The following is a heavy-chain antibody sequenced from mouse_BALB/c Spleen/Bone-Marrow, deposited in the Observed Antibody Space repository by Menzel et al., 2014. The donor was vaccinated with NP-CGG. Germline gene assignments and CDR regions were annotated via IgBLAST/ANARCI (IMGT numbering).Heavy chain of an antibody. CDR3: SSPYGNYGAWFAY. J-gene: IGHJ3*01. CDR1: GYTFTDHN. CDR2: IYPYNGGT. Sequence: VQLQQPGPELVKPGASVKISCKASGYTFTDHNIHWVKQSHGKSLEWIGYIYPYNGGTAYNQKFKSKATLTVDNSSSTAYMELRSLTSEDSAVYYCSSPYGNYGAWFAYWGQGTLVTVSA. D-gene: IGHD2-1*01. V-gene: IGHV1S29*02.